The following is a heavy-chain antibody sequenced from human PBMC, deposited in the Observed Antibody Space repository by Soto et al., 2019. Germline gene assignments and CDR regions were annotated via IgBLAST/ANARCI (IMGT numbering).Heavy chain of an antibody. D-gene: IGHD5-18*01. J-gene: IGHJ4*02. CDR3: ARGRYSYGPCSLDY. CDR2: IYYSGST. CDR1: GGSISSYY. V-gene: IGHV4-59*01. Sequence: PSETLSLTCTASGGSISSYYWSWIRQPPGKGLEWIGYIYYSGSTNYNPSLKSRVTISIDTPKNQFSLKLSSVTAADTAVYYCARGRYSYGPCSLDYWGQGTLVTVSS.